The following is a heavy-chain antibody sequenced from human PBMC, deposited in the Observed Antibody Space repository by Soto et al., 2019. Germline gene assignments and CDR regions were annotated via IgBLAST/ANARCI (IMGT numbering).Heavy chain of an antibody. J-gene: IGHJ3*02. Sequence: QVQLVQSGAEVKKPGSSVKVSCKASGGTFSSYAISWVRQAPGQGLEWMGGIIPIFGTANYAQKFQGRVTITXXEXTXXAYMELSSLRSEDTAVYYCARETTDDSSGCRAFDIWGQGTMVTVSS. CDR1: GGTFSSYA. CDR2: IIPIFGTA. CDR3: ARETTDDSSGCRAFDI. V-gene: IGHV1-69*05. D-gene: IGHD3-22*01.